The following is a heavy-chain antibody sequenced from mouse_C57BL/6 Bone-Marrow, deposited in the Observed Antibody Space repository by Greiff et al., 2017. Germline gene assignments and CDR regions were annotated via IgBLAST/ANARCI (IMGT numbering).Heavy chain of an antibody. J-gene: IGHJ4*01. CDR3: ARRELHAMDY. V-gene: IGHV1-55*01. Sequence: VQLQQPGAELVKPGASVKMSCKASGYTFTSYWITWVKQRPGQGLEWIGAIYPGSGSTNYNEKFKSKATLTVDTSSSPAYMQLSSLASEDSAVYYCARRELHAMDYWGQGTSVTVSS. D-gene: IGHD4-1*01. CDR1: GYTFTSYW. CDR2: IYPGSGST.